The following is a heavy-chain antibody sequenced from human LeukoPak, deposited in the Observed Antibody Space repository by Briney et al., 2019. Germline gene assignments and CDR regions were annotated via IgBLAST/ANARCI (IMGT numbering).Heavy chain of an antibody. CDR1: GFTFSSYW. CDR2: IKQDGSEK. J-gene: IGHJ4*02. CDR3: ARRSPYSSSRIPDY. V-gene: IGHV3-7*01. Sequence: PGGSLRLSCAASGFTFSSYWMSWVRQAPGKGLEWVANIKQDGSEKYCVDSVKGRFTISRDNAKNSLYLQMNSLRAEDTAVYYCARRSPYSSSRIPDYWGQGTLVTVSS. D-gene: IGHD6-6*01.